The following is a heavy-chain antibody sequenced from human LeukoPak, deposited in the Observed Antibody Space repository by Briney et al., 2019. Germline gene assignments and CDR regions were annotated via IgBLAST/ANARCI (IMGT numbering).Heavy chain of an antibody. Sequence: SVKVSCKASGGTFSSYAISWVRQTPGQGLEWMGRIIPILGIANYAQKFQGRVTITADKSTSTAYMELSSLRSEDTAVYYCASSLRNPYYFDYWGQGTLVTVSS. D-gene: IGHD1-14*01. CDR3: ASSLRNPYYFDY. CDR1: GGTFSSYA. J-gene: IGHJ4*02. V-gene: IGHV1-69*04. CDR2: IIPILGIA.